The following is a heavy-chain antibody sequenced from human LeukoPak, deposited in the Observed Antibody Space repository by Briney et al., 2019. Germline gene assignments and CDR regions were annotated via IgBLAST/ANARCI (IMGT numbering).Heavy chain of an antibody. CDR3: ARGSSSTSLYYFDY. CDR2: SIPIFGTA. J-gene: IGHJ4*02. Sequence: SVKVSCKASGGTFSSYAISWVRQAPGQGLEWMGGSIPIFGTANYAQKFQGRGTISADESTSTAYMELSSLRSEDTAVYYCARGSSSTSLYYFDYWGQGTLVTVSS. V-gene: IGHV1-69*01. D-gene: IGHD2-2*01. CDR1: GGTFSSYA.